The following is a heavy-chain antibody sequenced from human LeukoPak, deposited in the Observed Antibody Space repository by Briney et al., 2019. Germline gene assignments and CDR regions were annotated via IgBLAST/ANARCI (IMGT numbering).Heavy chain of an antibody. D-gene: IGHD3-10*01. Sequence: GGSLRLSCAASGFTFSSYGMHWVRQAPGKGLEWVAFIRYDGSNKYYADSVKGRLTISRDNSKNTLYLQMNSLRAEDTAVYYCAKAKGPYSYYYGSGSYYNVGDYWGQGTLVTVSS. J-gene: IGHJ4*02. CDR2: IRYDGSNK. V-gene: IGHV3-30*02. CDR3: AKAKGPYSYYYGSGSYYNVGDY. CDR1: GFTFSSYG.